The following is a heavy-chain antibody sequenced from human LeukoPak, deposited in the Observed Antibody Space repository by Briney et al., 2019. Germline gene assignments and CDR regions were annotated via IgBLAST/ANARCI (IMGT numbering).Heavy chain of an antibody. CDR3: ATIPPAHDSSAGDY. V-gene: IGHV3-15*01. D-gene: IGHD3-22*01. Sequence: PGGSLRLSRAASGFTFNSAWMGWVRLAPGRGLEWVAGHSRVENMIRAYAAPVKARFTISRDNSKNTVYLQMNSLEPDDTAVYFCATIPPAHDSSAGDYWGQGILVTVSS. CDR2: HSRVENMIR. CDR1: GFTFNSAW. J-gene: IGHJ4*02.